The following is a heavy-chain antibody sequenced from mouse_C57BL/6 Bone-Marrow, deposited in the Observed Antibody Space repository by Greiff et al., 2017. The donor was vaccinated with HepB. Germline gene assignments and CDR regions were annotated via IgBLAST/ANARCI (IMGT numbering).Heavy chain of an antibody. J-gene: IGHJ2*01. D-gene: IGHD2-10*02. CDR3: ARTEAFSIYFDY. CDR1: GYSITSGYY. CDR2: ISYDGSN. V-gene: IGHV3-6*01. Sequence: ESGPGLVKPSQSLSLTCSVTGYSITSGYYWNWIRQFPGNKLEWMGYISYDGSNNYNPSLKNRISITRDTSKNQFFLKLNSVTTEDTATYYCARTEAFSIYFDYWGQGTTLTVSS.